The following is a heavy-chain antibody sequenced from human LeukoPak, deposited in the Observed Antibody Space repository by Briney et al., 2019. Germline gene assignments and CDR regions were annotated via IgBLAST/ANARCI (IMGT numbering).Heavy chain of an antibody. CDR2: ISSSSSYI. CDR1: GFTFSSYS. V-gene: IGHV3-21*01. CDR3: ARDLGYGATYYDFWSGYFGSENWFDP. D-gene: IGHD3-3*01. J-gene: IGHJ5*02. Sequence: GGSLRLSCAASGFTFSSYSMNWVRQAPGKGLEWVSSISSSSSYIYYADSVKGRFTISRDNAKNSLYLQMNSLRAEDTAVYYCARDLGYGATYYDFWSGYFGSENWFDPWGQGTLVTVSS.